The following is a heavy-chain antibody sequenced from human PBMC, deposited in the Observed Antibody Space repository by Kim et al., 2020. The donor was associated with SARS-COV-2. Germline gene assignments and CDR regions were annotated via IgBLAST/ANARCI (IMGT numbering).Heavy chain of an antibody. CDR2: IYYSGST. D-gene: IGHD2-15*01. J-gene: IGHJ4*02. CDR3: ARERSSGGFNY. Sequence: SETLSLTCTVSGGSISSYYWHWIRQPPGKGLEWIGYIYYSGSTNYNPSLKSRVTILVDTSKNQFSLKLNSVTAADTAIYYCARERSSGGFNYWGQGTLVT. CDR1: GGSISSYY. V-gene: IGHV4-59*01.